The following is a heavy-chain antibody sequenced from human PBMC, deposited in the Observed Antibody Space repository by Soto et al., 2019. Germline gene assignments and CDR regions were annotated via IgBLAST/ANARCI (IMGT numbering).Heavy chain of an antibody. V-gene: IGHV3-23*01. CDR1: GFTFSSYA. CDR3: ASRGSGSYYDY. Sequence: EVQLLESGGGLVQPGGSLRLSCAASGFTFSSYAMRWVRQAPGKGLEWVSAISGSGGSTYYADSVKGRFTIARDNSKNTLYLQMNSLRAEDTAVYYCASRGSGSYYDYWGQGTLVTVSS. D-gene: IGHD1-26*01. CDR2: ISGSGGST. J-gene: IGHJ4*02.